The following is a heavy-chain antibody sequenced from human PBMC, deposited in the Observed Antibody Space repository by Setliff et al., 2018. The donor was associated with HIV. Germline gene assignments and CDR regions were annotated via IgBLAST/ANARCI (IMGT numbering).Heavy chain of an antibody. V-gene: IGHV3-30*04. Sequence: LRLSCAGSGFTFSSYPMHWVRQAPGKGLEWVALISHDGTYKYYADSVQGRFTISRDNSKNTLSLQMNSLRAGDTAVYYCARDRKFGSSGHYYYYMDVWGKGTTVTVSS. J-gene: IGHJ6*03. D-gene: IGHD6-6*01. CDR2: ISHDGTYK. CDR3: ARDRKFGSSGHYYYYMDV. CDR1: GFTFSSYP.